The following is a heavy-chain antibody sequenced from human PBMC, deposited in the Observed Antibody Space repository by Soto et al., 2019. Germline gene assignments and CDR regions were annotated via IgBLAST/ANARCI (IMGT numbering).Heavy chain of an antibody. CDR3: ARDREGYCSSSTCYQTPQYFYGMDV. Sequence: TLSLTCAISGDSLSSDSAAWNWIRQSPSRGLEWLGRTYYRSQWYNDYAVSVKSRITINPDTSKNQFSLQLYSVTPEDTAVYYCARDREGYCSSSTCYQTPQYFYGMDVWGQGTTVTVSS. J-gene: IGHJ6*02. V-gene: IGHV6-1*01. CDR1: GDSLSSDSAA. CDR2: TYYRSQWYN. D-gene: IGHD2-2*01.